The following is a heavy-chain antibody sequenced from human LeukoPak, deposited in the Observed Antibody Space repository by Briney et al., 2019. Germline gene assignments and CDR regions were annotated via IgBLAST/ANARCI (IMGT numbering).Heavy chain of an antibody. J-gene: IGHJ4*02. D-gene: IGHD3-9*01. V-gene: IGHV4-39*01. Sequence: SETLSLTCTVSGGSISSSSYYWGWIRQPPGKGLEWIGSIYYSGSTYYNPSLKGRVTISVDTFKNQFSLKLSSVTAADTAVYYCARRIGRYFDWYFDYWGQGTLVTVSS. CDR3: ARRIGRYFDWYFDY. CDR1: GGSISSSSYY. CDR2: IYYSGST.